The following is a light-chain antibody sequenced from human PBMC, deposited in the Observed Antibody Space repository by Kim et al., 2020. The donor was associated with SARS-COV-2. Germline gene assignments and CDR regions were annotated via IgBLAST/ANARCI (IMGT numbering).Light chain of an antibody. CDR3: QQSFSLPLT. CDR1: QPISTL. CDR2: AAS. Sequence: ASRGDRVNITCRASQPISTLLAWYQQKPGKAPKLLVYAASDLQSGVPSRFSGSGSGTEFTLTINGLQPEDVATYSCQQSFSLPLTFGPGTKVDIK. J-gene: IGKJ3*01. V-gene: IGKV1-12*01.